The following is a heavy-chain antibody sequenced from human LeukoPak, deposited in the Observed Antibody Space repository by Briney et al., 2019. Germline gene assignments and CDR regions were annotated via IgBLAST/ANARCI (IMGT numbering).Heavy chain of an antibody. CDR3: TTDRYCRGDSCSLDY. Sequence: PGGSLRLSCAASGFTFSNAWMSWVRQAPGKGLEWVGRIKRKTNGGTTDYAAPVKGRFTISRNDSKNTLYLQMNSLKSEDTDVYYCTTDRYCRGDSCSLDYWGQGTLVTVSS. J-gene: IGHJ4*02. V-gene: IGHV3-15*01. D-gene: IGHD2-15*01. CDR1: GFTFSNAW. CDR2: IKRKTNGGTT.